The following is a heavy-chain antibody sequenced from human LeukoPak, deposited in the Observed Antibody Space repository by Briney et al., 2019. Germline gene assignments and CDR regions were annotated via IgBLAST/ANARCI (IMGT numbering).Heavy chain of an antibody. J-gene: IGHJ4*02. CDR3: AREREIPSAAMANSGVDY. Sequence: GASVKVSFKASGYTFTGYYMHWVRQAPGQGLEWMGWINPNSGGTNYAQKFQGRVTMTRDTSISTAYMELSRLRSDDTAVYYCAREREIPSAAMANSGVDYWGQGTLVTVSS. D-gene: IGHD5-18*01. CDR2: INPNSGGT. CDR1: GYTFTGYY. V-gene: IGHV1-2*02.